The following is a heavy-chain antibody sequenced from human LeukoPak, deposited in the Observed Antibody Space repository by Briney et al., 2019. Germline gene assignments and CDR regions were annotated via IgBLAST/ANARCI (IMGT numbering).Heavy chain of an antibody. J-gene: IGHJ4*02. Sequence: GGSLRLSCAASGFTFSLYAMTWVRQAPGKGLEWVSGINGISSRTYYADSVTGRFIIFRDNSKNTLFLQMNSLRAEDTAVYYCAKPGGSLYYGSDDYWGQGTLVTVSS. V-gene: IGHV3-23*01. CDR3: AKPGGSLYYGSDDY. D-gene: IGHD3-10*01. CDR1: GFTFSLYA. CDR2: INGISSRT.